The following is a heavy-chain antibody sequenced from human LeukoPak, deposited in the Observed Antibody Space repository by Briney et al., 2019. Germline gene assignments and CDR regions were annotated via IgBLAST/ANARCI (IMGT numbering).Heavy chain of an antibody. CDR1: GFTFSDYY. V-gene: IGHV3-11*01. Sequence: GGSLRLPCAASGFTFSDYYMLWIRQAPGKGLEWVSYITSSGSTIYYADSVKGRFTISRDNAKNSLYLQMNSLRAEDTAVYYCAKDKKTTYYYYGMDVWGQGTTVTVSS. J-gene: IGHJ6*02. CDR2: ITSSGSTI. CDR3: AKDKKTTYYYYGMDV. D-gene: IGHD4-11*01.